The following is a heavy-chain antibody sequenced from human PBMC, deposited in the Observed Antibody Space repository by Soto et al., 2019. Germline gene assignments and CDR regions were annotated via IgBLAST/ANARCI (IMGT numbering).Heavy chain of an antibody. CDR3: ARCIVGADGAGVDY. V-gene: IGHV4-39*01. CDR2: IYYSGST. J-gene: IGHJ4*02. CDR1: GGSISSSSYY. D-gene: IGHD1-26*01. Sequence: QLQLQESGPGLVKPSETLSLTCTVSGGSISSSSYYWGWIRQPPGKGLEWIGSIYYSGSTYYNPSLKSRVTISVDTSQNQFSLKLSSVTAAYTAVYYCARCIVGADGAGVDYWGQGTLVTVSS.